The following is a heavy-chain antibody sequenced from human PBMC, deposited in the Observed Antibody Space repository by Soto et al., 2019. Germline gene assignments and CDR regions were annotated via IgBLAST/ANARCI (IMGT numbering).Heavy chain of an antibody. CDR3: AKYSGYGTLRRYYYYGMDV. CDR2: ISGSGGST. CDR1: GFTFSSYA. Sequence: GGSLRLSCAASGFTFSSYAMSWVRQAPGKGLEWVSAISGSGGSTYYPDSVKGRFTISRDNSKNTLYLQMNSLRAEDTAVYYCAKYSGYGTLRRYYYYGMDVWGQGTTVTV. V-gene: IGHV3-23*01. D-gene: IGHD5-12*01. J-gene: IGHJ6*02.